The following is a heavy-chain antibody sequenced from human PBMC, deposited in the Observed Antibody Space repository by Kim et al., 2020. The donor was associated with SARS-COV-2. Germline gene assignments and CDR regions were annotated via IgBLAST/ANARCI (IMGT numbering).Heavy chain of an antibody. J-gene: IGHJ6*02. CDR3: ARDLLELWFGESGLDYGMDV. Sequence: SQTLSLTCAISGDSVSSNSAAWNWIRQSPSRGLEWLGRTYYRSKWYNDYAVSVKSRITINPDTSKNQFSLQLNSVTPEDTAVYYCARDLLELWFGESGLDYGMDVWGQGTTVTVSS. V-gene: IGHV6-1*01. D-gene: IGHD3-10*01. CDR1: GDSVSSNSAA. CDR2: TYYRSKWYN.